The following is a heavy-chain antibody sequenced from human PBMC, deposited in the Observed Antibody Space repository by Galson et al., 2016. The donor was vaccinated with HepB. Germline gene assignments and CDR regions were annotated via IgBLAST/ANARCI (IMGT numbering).Heavy chain of an antibody. J-gene: IGHJ4*02. V-gene: IGHV3-30*04. D-gene: IGHD6-13*01. CDR1: GITLRNFI. CDR2: ISHDDISK. Sequence: LRLSCAASGITLRNFIIHWVRQPPGKGLEWVAAISHDDISKYYTDSVKGRFTISRDNSGNTVDLQMNSLRAEDTAVYYCKTAAVGPSASDYWGQGTLVTVSS. CDR3: KTAAVGPSASDY.